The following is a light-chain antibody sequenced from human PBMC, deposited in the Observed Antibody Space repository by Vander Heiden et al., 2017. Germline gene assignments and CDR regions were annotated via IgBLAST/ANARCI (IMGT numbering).Light chain of an antibody. Sequence: EIVLTQSLGTLSLSPGDRATLSCRASRSVSSSYLTWYQQKPGQAPRLLIYGSSSRATGIPDRFSGSGSGTDFTFTISRLEPEDFAVYYCQQYGTSPITFGGGTKVEIK. CDR2: GSS. CDR3: QQYGTSPIT. CDR1: RSVSSSY. J-gene: IGKJ4*01. V-gene: IGKV3-20*01.